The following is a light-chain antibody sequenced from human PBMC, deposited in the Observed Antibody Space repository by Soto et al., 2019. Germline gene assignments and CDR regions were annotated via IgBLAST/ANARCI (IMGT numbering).Light chain of an antibody. CDR2: GNI. V-gene: IGLV1-40*01. CDR3: HVWDGSSDQGV. Sequence: QSVLTQPPSVSGAPGQRVTISCTGTSSDLGAGFDVHWYQQLPGTAPKLLIYGNINRPSGVPDRFSGSKSGTSASLVITGLQAEDEADYYCHVWDGSSDQGVFGTGTKLTVL. J-gene: IGLJ1*01. CDR1: SSDLGAGFD.